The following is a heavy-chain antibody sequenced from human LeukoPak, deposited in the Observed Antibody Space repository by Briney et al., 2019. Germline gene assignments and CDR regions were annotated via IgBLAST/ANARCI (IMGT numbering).Heavy chain of an antibody. J-gene: IGHJ2*01. CDR2: IYYIGST. CDR3: ARSVVTLYWYFDL. V-gene: IGHV4-59*01. D-gene: IGHD4-23*01. Sequence: SQTLSLTCTVSGGSISGDYYNWIRQPPGKGLEWIGYIYYIGSTNYNPSLKSRVTISLDPSKNQFSLKLSSVNTADTAVYYCARSVVTLYWYFDLWGRGTLVTVSS. CDR1: GGSISGDY.